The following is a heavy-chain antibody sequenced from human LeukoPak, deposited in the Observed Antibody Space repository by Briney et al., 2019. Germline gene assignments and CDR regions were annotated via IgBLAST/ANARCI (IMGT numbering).Heavy chain of an antibody. CDR2: ISYDGSNK. Sequence: PGGSLRLSCAASGFTFSSYAMHWVRQAPGKGLEWVAVISYDGSNKYYADSVKGRFTISRDNSKNTLYLQMNSLRAEDTAVYYCARDDWDRWGQGTLVTVSS. CDR3: ARDDWDR. J-gene: IGHJ4*02. V-gene: IGHV3-30-3*01. CDR1: GFTFSSYA. D-gene: IGHD3-9*01.